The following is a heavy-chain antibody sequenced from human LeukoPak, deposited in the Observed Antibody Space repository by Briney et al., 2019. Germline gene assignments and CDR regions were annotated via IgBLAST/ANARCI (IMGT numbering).Heavy chain of an antibody. V-gene: IGHV3-30*04. J-gene: IGHJ4*02. Sequence: PGRSLRLSCAGSGFTFSRYAMHWVRQAPGKGLEWVTVISSDGSQKYYADSVKGRFTISRDNSKNTLYLQMNSLRAEDTAVYYCAKDGGSYQFDSWGQGTLVTVSS. CDR2: ISSDGSQK. CDR1: GFTFSRYA. D-gene: IGHD1-26*01. CDR3: AKDGGSYQFDS.